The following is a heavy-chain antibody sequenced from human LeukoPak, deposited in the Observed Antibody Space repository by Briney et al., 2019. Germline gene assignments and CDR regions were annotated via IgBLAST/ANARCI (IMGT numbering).Heavy chain of an antibody. CDR1: GFTFSSYS. V-gene: IGHV3-21*01. J-gene: IGHJ4*02. CDR3: ARGYSSSPFDY. CDR2: ISSSSSYI. D-gene: IGHD6-6*01. Sequence: GGSLRLSCAASGFTFSSYSMNWVRQAPGKGLEWVSSISSSSSYIYYADSVKGRFTISRDNAKNSLYLQMNGLRAEDTAVYYCARGYSSSPFDYWGQGTLVTVSS.